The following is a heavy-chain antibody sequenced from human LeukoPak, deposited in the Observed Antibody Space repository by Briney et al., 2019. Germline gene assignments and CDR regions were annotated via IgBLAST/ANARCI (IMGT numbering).Heavy chain of an antibody. Sequence: SVRVSCKASGGTFSSYAISWVRQAPGQGLEWMGRIIPIFGTANYAQKFQGRVTITTDESTSTAYMELSSLRSEDTAVYYCARALIAAAGTGAPYYYYMDVWGKGTTVTVSS. D-gene: IGHD6-13*01. CDR3: ARALIAAAGTGAPYYYYMDV. CDR1: GGTFSSYA. V-gene: IGHV1-69*05. J-gene: IGHJ6*03. CDR2: IIPIFGTA.